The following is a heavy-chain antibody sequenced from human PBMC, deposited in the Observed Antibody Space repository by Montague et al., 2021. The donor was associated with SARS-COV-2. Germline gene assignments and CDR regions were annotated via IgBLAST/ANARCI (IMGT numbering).Heavy chain of an antibody. CDR1: GGSFSGYY. CDR3: SRGSGWYKYWYFDH. J-gene: IGHJ2*01. Sequence: SETLSLTCAVYGGSFSGYYWSWIRQPPGKGLEWIGVMNPSGSTNYNPSLKSRVTISIDTSKNQFSLKLSPVTAADTAEYYCSRGSGWYKYWYFDHWGRGTLVTVSS. D-gene: IGHD6-19*01. V-gene: IGHV4-34*01. CDR2: MNPSGST.